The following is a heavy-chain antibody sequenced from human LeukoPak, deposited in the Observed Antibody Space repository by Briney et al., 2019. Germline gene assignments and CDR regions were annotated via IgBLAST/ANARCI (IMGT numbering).Heavy chain of an antibody. CDR3: ARDRGFVDY. CDR2: IYYSGST. CDR1: GGSISSYY. V-gene: IGHV4-59*01. J-gene: IGHJ4*02. D-gene: IGHD5-12*01. Sequence: PSETLSLTCTVSGGSISSYYWSWIRRPPGKGLEWIGYIYYSGSTNYNPSLKSRVTISVDTSKNQFSLKLSSVTAADTAVYYCARDRGFVDYWGQGTLVTVSS.